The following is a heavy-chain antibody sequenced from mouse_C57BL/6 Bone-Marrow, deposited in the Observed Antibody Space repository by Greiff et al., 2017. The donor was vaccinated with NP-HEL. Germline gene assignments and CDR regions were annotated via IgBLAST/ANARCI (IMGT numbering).Heavy chain of an antibody. D-gene: IGHD2-4*01. Sequence: EVKLQESGPGLAKPSQTLSLTCSVTGYSITSDYWNWIRKFPGNKLEYMGYISYSGSTYYNPSLKSRISITRDTSKNQYYLQLNSVTTEDTATYYCARERGPYDYDVGYYAMDYWGQGTSVTVSS. CDR2: ISYSGST. CDR3: ARERGPYDYDVGYYAMDY. J-gene: IGHJ4*01. CDR1: GYSITSDY. V-gene: IGHV3-8*01.